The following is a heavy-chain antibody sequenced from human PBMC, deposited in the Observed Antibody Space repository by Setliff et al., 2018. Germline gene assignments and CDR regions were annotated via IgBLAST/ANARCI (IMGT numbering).Heavy chain of an antibody. CDR1: EFTFRNYY. CDR2: IKSDGSNT. V-gene: IGHV3-74*01. CDR3: ARGGCSATSCLDY. J-gene: IGHJ4*02. D-gene: IGHD2-2*01. Sequence: LSLSCAASEFTFRNYYMHWVRQAPGKGLMWVSYIKSDGSNTHYADSVEGRFTISRDNAKNTLYLQMNSLRAEDTAVYYCARGGCSATSCLDYWGQGILVTVSS.